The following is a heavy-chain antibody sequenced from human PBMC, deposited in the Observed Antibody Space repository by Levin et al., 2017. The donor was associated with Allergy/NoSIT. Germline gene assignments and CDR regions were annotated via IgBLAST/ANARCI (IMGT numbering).Heavy chain of an antibody. CDR3: ARLVVGAKGWFAP. J-gene: IGHJ5*02. CDR2: ISTDTGNR. D-gene: IGHD2-21*01. CDR1: GYTFRNYG. V-gene: IGHV1-18*01. Sequence: GESLKISCKASGYTFRNYGISWVRQAPGRWLEWLGWISTDTGNRHYAQNLQGRVTMTTDTSTDTAHLELRSLRSDDTAIYYCARLVVGAKGWFAPWGQGTPVTVSS.